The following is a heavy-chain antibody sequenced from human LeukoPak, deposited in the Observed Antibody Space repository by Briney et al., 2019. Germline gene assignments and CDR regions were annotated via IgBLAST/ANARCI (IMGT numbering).Heavy chain of an antibody. CDR3: AREGVYFDY. Sequence: SETLSLTCTVSGGSISSYYWSWIRQPPGKGLEWIGYIYYSGSTNYNPSLKSRVTRSVDTSKNQFSLKLSSVTAADTAVYYCAREGVYFDYWGQGTLVTVSS. V-gene: IGHV4-59*01. J-gene: IGHJ4*02. CDR1: GGSISSYY. CDR2: IYYSGST. D-gene: IGHD2-8*01.